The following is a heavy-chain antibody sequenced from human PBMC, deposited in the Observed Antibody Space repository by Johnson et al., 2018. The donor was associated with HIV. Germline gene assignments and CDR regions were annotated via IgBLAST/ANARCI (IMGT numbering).Heavy chain of an antibody. V-gene: IGHV3-23*04. CDR1: GFTFSSYS. CDR3: ASLPGGMNNALDI. D-gene: IGHD1-14*01. Sequence: VQLVESGVGLVQPGRSLRLSCAASGFTFSSYSMTWVRQAPGKGLAWVSSISGSGGSTYYADSVKGQFTISRDNSKNTLYLQMNSLRTEDTAVYYSASLPGGMNNALDIWGRGTMVIVST. CDR2: ISGSGGST. J-gene: IGHJ3*02.